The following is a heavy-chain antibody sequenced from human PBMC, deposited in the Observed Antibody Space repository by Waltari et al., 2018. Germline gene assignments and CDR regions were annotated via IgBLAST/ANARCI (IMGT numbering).Heavy chain of an antibody. CDR2: VYYSVSSGCT. CDR1: GVSISSYY. Sequence: QVQLQVSGPGLVKPSETLSLTCTVPGVSISSYYWSCIRQPPVKGLEWSGYVYYSVSSGCTSYSPSLTSLLTRSVDMSKKQLLLKLISVTAADTAVYYCAKHGNSWLPFDNWGQGTLVTRSS. CDR3: AKHGNSWLPFDN. D-gene: IGHD5-18*01. J-gene: IGHJ4*02. V-gene: IGHV4-59*08.